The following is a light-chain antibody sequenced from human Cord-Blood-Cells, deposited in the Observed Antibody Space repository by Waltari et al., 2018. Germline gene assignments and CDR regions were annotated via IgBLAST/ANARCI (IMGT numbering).Light chain of an antibody. Sequence: DIQMTHSPSTRSASVGDRVTITCRASQSISSWLAWYQQKPGKAPKLLIYKASSLESGVPSRLSGSGSGTEFTLTISSLQPDDFATYSCQQYNSYSFGGGTKVEIK. CDR3: QQYNSYS. J-gene: IGKJ4*01. V-gene: IGKV1-5*03. CDR2: KAS. CDR1: QSISSW.